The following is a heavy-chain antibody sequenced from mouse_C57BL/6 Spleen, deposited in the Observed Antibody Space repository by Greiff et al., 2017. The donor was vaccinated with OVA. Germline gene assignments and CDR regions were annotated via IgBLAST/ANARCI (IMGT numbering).Heavy chain of an antibody. Sequence: QVQLKQPGAELVMPGASVKLSCKASGYTFTSYWMHWVKQRPGQGLEWIGEIDPSDSYTNYNQKFKGKSTLTVDKSSSTAYMQLSSLTSEDSAVYYCARSRTMVTTDAMDYWGQGTSVTVSS. CDR3: ARSRTMVTTDAMDY. V-gene: IGHV1-69*01. J-gene: IGHJ4*01. CDR1: GYTFTSYW. CDR2: IDPSDSYT. D-gene: IGHD2-2*01.